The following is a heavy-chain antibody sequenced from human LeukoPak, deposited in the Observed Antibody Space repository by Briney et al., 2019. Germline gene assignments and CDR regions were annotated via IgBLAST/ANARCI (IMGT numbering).Heavy chain of an antibody. CDR3: ARENYDSGFYWFDS. CDR1: TGSVSSGTYY. Sequence: SETLSLTCTVSTGSVSSGTYYWSWIRQPPGKGLEWIGYMYYNGSTNYNPSLKSRVTMSLDTSRKQFSLKLTSVTAADTAVYYCARENYDSGFYWFDSWGQGTLVTVSS. V-gene: IGHV4-61*01. J-gene: IGHJ5*01. CDR2: MYYNGST. D-gene: IGHD3-16*01.